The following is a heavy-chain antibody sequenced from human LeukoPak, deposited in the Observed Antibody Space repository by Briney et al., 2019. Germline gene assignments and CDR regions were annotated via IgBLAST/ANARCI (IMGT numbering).Heavy chain of an antibody. CDR3: ARDPSSGWYGDFDY. D-gene: IGHD6-19*01. CDR1: GFTVSSNY. V-gene: IGHV3-53*04. J-gene: IGHJ4*02. Sequence: GGSLRLSCAASGFTVSSNYMSWVRQAPGKGLERVSVIYSGGSTYYADSVKGRFTISRHNSKNTLYLQMNSLRAEDTAVYYCARDPSSGWYGDFDYWGQGTLVTVSS. CDR2: IYSGGST.